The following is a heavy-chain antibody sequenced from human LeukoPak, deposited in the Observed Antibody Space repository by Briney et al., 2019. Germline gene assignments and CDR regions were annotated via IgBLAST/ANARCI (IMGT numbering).Heavy chain of an antibody. CDR2: IYYSGST. V-gene: IGHV4-59*01. CDR3: ARARYGGNSEGYFDL. Sequence: SKTLSLTCAVSGASISSYYWSWIRRPPGKGLEWIAFIYYSGSTKYNPSLKSRVTISADTSKNQFSLKLSSVTAADTAVYYCARARYGGNSEGYFDLWGRGTLVTVSS. D-gene: IGHD4-23*01. J-gene: IGHJ2*01. CDR1: GASISSYY.